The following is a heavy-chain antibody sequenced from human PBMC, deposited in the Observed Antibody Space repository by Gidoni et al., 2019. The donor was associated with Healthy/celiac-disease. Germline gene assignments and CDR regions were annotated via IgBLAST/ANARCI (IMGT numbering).Heavy chain of an antibody. Sequence: EVQLLESGGGLVQPGGSLRLSCAASGFTFSSYAMSWVRQAPGKGLEWVSAISGSGGSTYYADSVKGRFTISRDNSKNTLYLQMNSLRAEDTAVYYCAKERWFGESPLYYFDYWGQGTLVTVSS. CDR2: ISGSGGST. V-gene: IGHV3-23*01. CDR1: GFTFSSYA. CDR3: AKERWFGESPLYYFDY. D-gene: IGHD3-10*01. J-gene: IGHJ4*02.